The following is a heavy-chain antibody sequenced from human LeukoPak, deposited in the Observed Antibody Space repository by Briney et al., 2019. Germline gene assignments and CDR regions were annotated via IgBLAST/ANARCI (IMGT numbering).Heavy chain of an antibody. D-gene: IGHD4-11*01. Sequence: SETLSLTCIVSGYSISGGYYWGWIRQPPGKGLEWIGSIYHTGSTYYNPSLKSRVTISVDTSKNQFSLKLSSVTAADTAVYYCARVGDYSNYVLSYWGQGTLVTVSS. CDR2: IYHTGST. V-gene: IGHV4-38-2*02. CDR3: ARVGDYSNYVLSY. CDR1: GYSISGGYY. J-gene: IGHJ4*02.